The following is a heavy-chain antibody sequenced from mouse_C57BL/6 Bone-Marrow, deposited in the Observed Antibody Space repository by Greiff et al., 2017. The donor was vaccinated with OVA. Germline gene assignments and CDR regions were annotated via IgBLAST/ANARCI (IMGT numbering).Heavy chain of an antibody. J-gene: IGHJ3*01. V-gene: IGHV5-4*01. CDR3: AREGYDGYAWFAY. Sequence: EVQVVESGGGLVKPGGSLKLSCAASGFTFSSYAMSWVRQTPEKRLEWVATISDGGSYTYYPDNVKGRFTISRDNAKNNLYLQMSHLKSEDTAMYYCAREGYDGYAWFAYWGQGTLVTVSA. CDR2: ISDGGSYT. CDR1: GFTFSSYA. D-gene: IGHD2-3*01.